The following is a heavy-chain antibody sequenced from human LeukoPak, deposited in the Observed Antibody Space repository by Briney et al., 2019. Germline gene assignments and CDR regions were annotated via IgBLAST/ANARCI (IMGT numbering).Heavy chain of an antibody. CDR2: IYIGDTT. V-gene: IGHV3-66*01. CDR3: ASILRSSSGYYFDY. CDR1: GFTVSTNY. Sequence: PGGSLRLSCAASGFTVSTNYMSWVRQAPGKGLEWVSVIYIGDTTFYADSVRGKFTISRDNSKNTLYLQMNRLRAEDTAVYYCASILRSSSGYYFDYWGQGTLVTVSS. J-gene: IGHJ4*02. D-gene: IGHD3-10*01.